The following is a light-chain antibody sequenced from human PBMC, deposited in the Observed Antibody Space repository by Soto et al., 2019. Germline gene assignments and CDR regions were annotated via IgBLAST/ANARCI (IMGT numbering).Light chain of an antibody. V-gene: IGLV2-11*01. J-gene: IGLJ1*01. Sequence: QSALTQPRSVSGSPGQSVTISCTGTSSVVGGYNYVSWYQQHPGKAPKLMIYDVSKRPSGVPDRFSGSKSGNTASLTISGLQAEDEADYYCCSYAGSYTHGFGTGTKGTVL. CDR2: DVS. CDR1: SSVVGGYNY. CDR3: CSYAGSYTHG.